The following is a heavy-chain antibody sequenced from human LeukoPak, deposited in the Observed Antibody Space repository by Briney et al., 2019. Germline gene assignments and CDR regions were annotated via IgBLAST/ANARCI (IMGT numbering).Heavy chain of an antibody. CDR1: GGSISSGGYY. Sequence: PSETLSLTCAVSGGSISSGGYYWSWIRQPPGKGLEWIGYIYHSGSTYYNPSLKSRVTISVDRSKNQFSLKLSSVTAADTAVYYCAIASFRRSGALDYWGQGTLVTVSS. V-gene: IGHV4-30-2*01. J-gene: IGHJ4*02. CDR3: AIASFRRSGALDY. D-gene: IGHD4/OR15-4a*01. CDR2: IYHSGST.